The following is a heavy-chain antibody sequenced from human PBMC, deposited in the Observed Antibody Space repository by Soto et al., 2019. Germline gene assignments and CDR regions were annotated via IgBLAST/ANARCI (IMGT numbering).Heavy chain of an antibody. CDR2: IYYSGST. D-gene: IGHD3-22*01. J-gene: IGHJ2*01. V-gene: IGHV4-59*01. CDR1: GGSISSYY. Sequence: QVQLQESGPGLVKPSETLSLTCTVSGGSISSYYWSWIRQAPGKGLEWIGYIYYSGSTNYTPSLKSRVTISVDTSKHQFSLELSSVTAADPTVYYCAPIEDSSGPYPPSWYFDLWGRGTLVTVST. CDR3: APIEDSSGPYPPSWYFDL.